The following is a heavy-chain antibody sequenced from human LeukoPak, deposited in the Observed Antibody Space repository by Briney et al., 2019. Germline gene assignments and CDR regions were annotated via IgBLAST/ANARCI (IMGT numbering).Heavy chain of an antibody. D-gene: IGHD6-19*01. V-gene: IGHV3-33*01. Sequence: PGRSLRLSCAASGFTFSSYGMHWVRQAPGKGLEWVGVIWYDGSNKYYADSVKGRFTISRDNSKNTLYLQMNSLRAEDTAVYYCARDLAVYSSGWYGVDYWGQGTLVTVPS. CDR1: GFTFSSYG. CDR3: ARDLAVYSSGWYGVDY. CDR2: IWYDGSNK. J-gene: IGHJ4*02.